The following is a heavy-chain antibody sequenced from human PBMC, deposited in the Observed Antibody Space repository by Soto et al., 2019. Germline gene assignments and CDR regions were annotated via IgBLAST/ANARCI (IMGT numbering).Heavy chain of an antibody. D-gene: IGHD6-19*01. CDR3: ARVCIAVAGTEYYFDY. Sequence: PGGSLRLSCAASGFTFSDYYMNWVRQAPGKGLEWVSSISSSTIYYADSVKGRFTISRDNAKNSLYLQMNSLRAEDTAVYYCARVCIAVAGTEYYFDYWGQGTLVTVS. J-gene: IGHJ4*02. CDR1: GFTFSDYY. V-gene: IGHV3-11*04. CDR2: ISSSTI.